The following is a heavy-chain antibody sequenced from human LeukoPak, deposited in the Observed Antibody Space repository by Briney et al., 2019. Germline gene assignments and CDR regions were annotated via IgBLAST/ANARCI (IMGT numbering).Heavy chain of an antibody. V-gene: IGHV3-66*01. J-gene: IGHJ4*02. CDR3: AGDYYDSSGYVYYFDY. CDR2: IYSGGST. D-gene: IGHD3-22*01. CDR1: GFTVSSNY. Sequence: GGSLRLSCAASGFTVSSNYMSWVRQAPGKGLEWVSVIYSGGSTYYADSVKGRFTISRDNSKNTLYLQMNSLRAEDTAVYYCAGDYYDSSGYVYYFDYWGQGTLVTVSS.